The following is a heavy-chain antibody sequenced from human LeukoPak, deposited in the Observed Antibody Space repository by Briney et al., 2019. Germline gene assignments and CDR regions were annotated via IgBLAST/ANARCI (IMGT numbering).Heavy chain of an antibody. CDR2: IYGSTGQT. D-gene: IGHD1-14*01. V-gene: IGHV3-23*01. Sequence: GGSLRLSCAGSGFSFSTYTMAWVRQAPGRGLEGVSGIYGSTGQTFYADSVKGRFTISKDTSKNTVFLHMDNLRAEDTALYFCAKDLKPDGVWDFDYWGQGTPVTVSS. CDR1: GFSFSTYT. CDR3: AKDLKPDGVWDFDY. J-gene: IGHJ4*02.